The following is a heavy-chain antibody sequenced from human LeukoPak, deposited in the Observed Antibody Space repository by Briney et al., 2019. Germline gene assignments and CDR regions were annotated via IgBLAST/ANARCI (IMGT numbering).Heavy chain of an antibody. CDR3: ARLYNYGGNSSARRYYFDY. V-gene: IGHV4-39*01. CDR1: GASISSSSYY. J-gene: IGHJ4*02. D-gene: IGHD4-23*01. CDR2: IYYSGST. Sequence: SETLSPTRTVAGASISSSSYYWGWIRQPPGKGREGIGIIYYSGSTYYNPSLKSRVTISVDTSKNQFSLKLSSVTAADTAVYYCARLYNYGGNSSARRYYFDYWGQGTLVTVSS.